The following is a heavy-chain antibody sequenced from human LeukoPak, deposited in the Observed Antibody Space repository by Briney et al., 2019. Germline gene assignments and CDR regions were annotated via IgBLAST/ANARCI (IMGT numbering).Heavy chain of an antibody. CDR3: ARHYCYDSTCYYFDY. CDR1: GGSISSYY. CDR2: IYYGGST. Sequence: KPSETLSLTCTVSGGSISSYYWSWIRQPPGKGPEWIGYIYYGGSTNYNPSLKSRVTISVDTSKNQISLKLSSVTAADTAVYYCARHYCYDSTCYYFDYWGQGTLVTVSS. V-gene: IGHV4-59*08. D-gene: IGHD3-22*01. J-gene: IGHJ4*02.